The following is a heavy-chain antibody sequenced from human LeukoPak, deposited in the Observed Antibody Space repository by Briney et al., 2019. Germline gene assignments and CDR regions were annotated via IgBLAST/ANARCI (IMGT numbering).Heavy chain of an antibody. CDR1: GFTFSSYV. D-gene: IGHD5-24*01. V-gene: IGHV3-48*03. J-gene: IGHJ3*02. CDR2: ISSSGSTI. Sequence: GGSLRLSCEASGFTFSSYVMNWVRQAPGKGLEWVSYISSSGSTIYYADSVKGRFTISRDNAKNSLYLQMNSLRAEDTAVYYCARTRWLQDAFDIWGQGTMVTVSS. CDR3: ARTRWLQDAFDI.